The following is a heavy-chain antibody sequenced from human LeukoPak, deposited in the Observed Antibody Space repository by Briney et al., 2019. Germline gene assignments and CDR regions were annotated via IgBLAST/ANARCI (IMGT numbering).Heavy chain of an antibody. CDR2: ISGSGGST. CDR3: ALYGYGILTGYSDY. CDR1: GFTFSSYA. J-gene: IGHJ4*02. Sequence: PGGSLRLSCAASGFTFSSYAMSWVRQAPGKGLEWVSAISGSGGSTYYADSVKGRFTISRDNSKNTLYLQMNSLRAEDTAVYYCALYGYGILTGYSDYWGQGTLVTVSS. V-gene: IGHV3-23*01. D-gene: IGHD3-9*01.